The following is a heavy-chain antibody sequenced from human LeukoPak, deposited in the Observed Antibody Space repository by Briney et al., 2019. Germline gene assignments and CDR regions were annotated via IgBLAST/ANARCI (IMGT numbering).Heavy chain of an antibody. V-gene: IGHV3-21*01. CDR2: ISSSSSYI. CDR3: ARDDGYNERALDY. D-gene: IGHD5-24*01. CDR1: GFTFSSYS. J-gene: IGHJ4*02. Sequence: PGGSLRLSCAASGFTFSSYSMNWVRQAPGKGLEWVSSISSSSSYIYYADSVKGRFTISRDNAKNSLYLQMNSLRAEDTAVYYCARDDGYNERALDYWGQGTLVTVSS.